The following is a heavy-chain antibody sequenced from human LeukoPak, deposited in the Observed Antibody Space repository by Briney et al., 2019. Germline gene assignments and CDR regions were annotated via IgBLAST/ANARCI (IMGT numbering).Heavy chain of an antibody. J-gene: IGHJ6*03. D-gene: IGHD3-3*01. V-gene: IGHV4-61*02. CDR1: GGSISSGSYY. CDR3: ARGSYDFWSGYNYYMDV. Sequence: SETLSLTCTVSGGSISSGSYYWSWIRRPAGKGLEWIGRIYTSGSTNYNPSLKSRVTISVDTSKNQFSLKLSSVTAADTAVYYCARGSYDFWSGYNYYMDVWGKGTTVTVSS. CDR2: IYTSGST.